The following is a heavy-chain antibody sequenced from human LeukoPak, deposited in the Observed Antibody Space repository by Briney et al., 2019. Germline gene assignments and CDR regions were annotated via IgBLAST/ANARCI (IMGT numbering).Heavy chain of an antibody. J-gene: IGHJ1*01. CDR1: GFTFSSYS. D-gene: IGHD3-22*01. CDR2: ISSSRPYI. CDR3: ARDEPTLDGSAYYQH. V-gene: IGHV3-21*01. Sequence: PGGSLRLSCTASGFTFSSYSMSWVRQAPGKGLQWVSSISSSRPYIYYAVSVKGRFAISRDNAKNSLFLQMNSLRAGDTAVYYCARDEPTLDGSAYYQHWGQGTLVTVSS.